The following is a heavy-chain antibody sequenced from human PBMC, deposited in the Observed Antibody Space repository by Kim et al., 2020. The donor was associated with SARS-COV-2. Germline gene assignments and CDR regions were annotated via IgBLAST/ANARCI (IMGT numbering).Heavy chain of an antibody. CDR3: ARDGILWFGELLHYYYYGMDV. J-gene: IGHJ6*02. Sequence: GGSLRLSCAASGFTVSSNYMSWVRQAPGKGLEWVSVIYSGGSTYYADSVKGRFTISRDNSKNTLYLQMNSLRAEDTAVYYCARDGILWFGELLHYYYYGMDVWGQGTTVTVSS. V-gene: IGHV3-66*02. CDR2: IYSGGST. D-gene: IGHD3-10*01. CDR1: GFTVSSNY.